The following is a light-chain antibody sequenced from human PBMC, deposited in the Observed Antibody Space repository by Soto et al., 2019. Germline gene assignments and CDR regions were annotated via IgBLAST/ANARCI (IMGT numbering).Light chain of an antibody. CDR3: AAWDGTLSGVV. Sequence: QSVLTQPPSASGTPGQRVTISCSGGTSNIGSNYVYWYQHLPGTAPKLLIYWNDQRPSGVPHRFSGSKSGTSASLAISGLRSQDEAEYYCAAWDGTLSGVVFGGGTKLTVL. CDR2: WND. J-gene: IGLJ3*02. CDR1: TSNIGSNY. V-gene: IGLV1-47*01.